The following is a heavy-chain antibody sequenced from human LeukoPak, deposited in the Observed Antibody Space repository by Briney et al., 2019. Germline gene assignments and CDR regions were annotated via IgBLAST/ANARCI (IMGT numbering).Heavy chain of an antibody. V-gene: IGHV4-31*03. Sequence: PSETLSLTCTVSGGSISSGGYSWSWLRQHPGKGLEWIVYIYYSGSTYYNPSLKSRVTISVDTSKNQFSLKLSSVTAADTAVYYCARDIFYYDPTAVIDNYWYFDLWGRGTLVTVSS. CDR1: GGSISSGGYS. D-gene: IGHD3-22*01. CDR3: ARDIFYYDPTAVIDNYWYFDL. J-gene: IGHJ2*01. CDR2: IYYSGST.